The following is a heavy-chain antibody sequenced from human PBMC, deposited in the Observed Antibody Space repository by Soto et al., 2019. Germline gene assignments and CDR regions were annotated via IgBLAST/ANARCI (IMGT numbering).Heavy chain of an antibody. CDR2: IKQDGSEK. CDR3: TRDMDV. J-gene: IGHJ6*02. Sequence: GGSLRLSCEASGFTFSSYWMSWVRQAPGKGLEWVANIKQDGSEKYYVDSVKGRFTISRDNAKKSLCLQMNSLRAEDTAVYYCTRDMDVWGQGTTVTVSS. CDR1: GFTFSSYW. V-gene: IGHV3-7*05.